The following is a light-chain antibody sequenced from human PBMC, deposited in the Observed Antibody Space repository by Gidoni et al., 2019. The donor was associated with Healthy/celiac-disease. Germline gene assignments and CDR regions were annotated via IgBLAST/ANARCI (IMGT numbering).Light chain of an antibody. J-gene: IGKJ4*01. Sequence: DIHMTQSPSSLSASVGDRVTITCRASQSISSYLIWYQQKPEKAPKLLIYAASSLQSGVPSRFSGSGSGTDCTLTSNSLQPEDFATYYCQQSYSTPLTCGGGTKVEIK. CDR2: AAS. CDR3: QQSYSTPLT. V-gene: IGKV1-39*01. CDR1: QSISSY.